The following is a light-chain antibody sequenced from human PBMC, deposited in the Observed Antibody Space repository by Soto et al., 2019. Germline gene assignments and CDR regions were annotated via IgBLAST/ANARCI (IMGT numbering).Light chain of an antibody. CDR3: QQYYGYPVT. Sequence: DFQMTQSPSTLSASVGDRVTITCRTSQGISNWLAWYQQKPGKAPKLLIYDASSLQSGVPSRFSGSGSGTEFTLTIGGLQPDDFATYYCQQYYGYPVTFGQGTKVDIK. V-gene: IGKV1-5*01. J-gene: IGKJ1*01. CDR2: DAS. CDR1: QGISNW.